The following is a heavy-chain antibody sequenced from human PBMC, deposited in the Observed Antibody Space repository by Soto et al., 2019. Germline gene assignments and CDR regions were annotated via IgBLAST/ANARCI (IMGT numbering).Heavy chain of an antibody. J-gene: IGHJ5*02. CDR2: IDPNNGGT. CDR1: GYIFTAYF. D-gene: IGHD4-17*01. CDR3: APHYARARWLP. Sequence: QVQLVQSGAEVKKPGASVKVSCKTPGYIFTAYFMHWVRQAPGQGLEWMGLIDPNNGGTHYGRSFQGRVTMTKDTHISTAAMALSTRTSDHPAVYYCAPHYARARWLPLSEGTMVIVST. V-gene: IGHV1-2*02.